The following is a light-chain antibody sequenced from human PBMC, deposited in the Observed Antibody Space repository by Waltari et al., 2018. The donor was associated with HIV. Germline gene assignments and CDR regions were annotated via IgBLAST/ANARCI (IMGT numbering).Light chain of an antibody. CDR3: QQYYRTPPA. Sequence: DVVMTQSPDALVGSLGERVTINCKSSQSILSNYNKKNYLAWYQQRRGQPPKLLVYWASTRESGVPARFSGSGSGTDFTLTISNLQAEDAAIYYCQQYYRTPPAFGQGTKVEI. J-gene: IGKJ1*01. CDR2: WAS. V-gene: IGKV4-1*01. CDR1: QSILSNYNKKNY.